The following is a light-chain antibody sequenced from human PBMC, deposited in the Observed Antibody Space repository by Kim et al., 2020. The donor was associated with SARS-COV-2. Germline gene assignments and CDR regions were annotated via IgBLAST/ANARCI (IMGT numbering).Light chain of an antibody. CDR1: QDSNNY. V-gene: IGKV1-33*01. CDR2: DAS. Sequence: LSASVGDRVTLTCRADQDSNNYLNWYHQSPGKVPNLLIYDASTLEKGVPSRFSGSGSGTHFTFTISSLQPEDVGTYYCHQYDDFSFGGGTKVDIK. CDR3: HQYDDFS. J-gene: IGKJ4*01.